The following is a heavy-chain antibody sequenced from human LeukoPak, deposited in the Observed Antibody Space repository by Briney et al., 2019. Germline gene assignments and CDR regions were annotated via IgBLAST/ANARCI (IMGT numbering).Heavy chain of an antibody. Sequence: AGGSLRLSCAASGFTFSNYWMNWVRQAPGKGLEWVANIKQDGSEKYYVDSVKGRFTISRDNAKNSLYLQMNSLRAEDTAVYYCAREQGSHCSDYWGQGTLVTVSS. CDR1: GFTFSNYW. CDR2: IKQDGSEK. CDR3: AREQGSHCSDY. V-gene: IGHV3-7*01. D-gene: IGHD2-21*02. J-gene: IGHJ4*02.